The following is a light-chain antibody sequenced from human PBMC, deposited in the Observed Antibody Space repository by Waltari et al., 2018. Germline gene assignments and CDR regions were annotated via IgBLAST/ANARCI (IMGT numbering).Light chain of an antibody. J-gene: IGKJ1*01. CDR1: QSVSRT. Sequence: EIVLTQSPGTLSLSPGERATLSCRASQSVSRTLAWYQQIPGQAPKLLIYGASIRATGIPDRFTGSGSGTDFSLTISSLEPEDFAIYFCQHYVRLPATFGQGTKVEIK. CDR2: GAS. CDR3: QHYVRLPAT. V-gene: IGKV3-20*01.